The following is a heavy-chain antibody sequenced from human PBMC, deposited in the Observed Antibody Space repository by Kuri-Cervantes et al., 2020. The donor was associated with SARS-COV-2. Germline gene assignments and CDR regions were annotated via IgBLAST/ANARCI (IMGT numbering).Heavy chain of an antibody. CDR2: IYCDGNS. V-gene: IGHV4-39*07. CDR1: KGSITTHTYY. CDR3: ARVPSWGYIDAFDI. J-gene: IGHJ3*02. D-gene: IGHD1-1*01. Sequence: VSLRRSRTVSKGSITTHTYYSGWNRQSPGRGLEWLGSIYCDGNSYSNPSIVGRVTLSVDTSKNQFSLKLSSVTAADTAVYYCARVPSWGYIDAFDIWGQGTMVTVSS.